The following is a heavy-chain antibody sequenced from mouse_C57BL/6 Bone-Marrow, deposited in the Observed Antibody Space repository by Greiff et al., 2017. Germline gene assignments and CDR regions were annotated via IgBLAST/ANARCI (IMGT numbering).Heavy chain of an antibody. V-gene: IGHV5-6*01. J-gene: IGHJ4*01. CDR2: ISSGGSYT. Sequence: EVQGVESGGDLVKPGGSLKLSCAASGFTFSSYGMSWVRQTPDKRLEWVATISSGGSYTYYPDSVKGRFTISRDNAKNTLYLQMSSLKSEDTAMYYCARLYDGYPYYAMDYWGQGTSVTVAS. D-gene: IGHD2-3*01. CDR1: GFTFSSYG. CDR3: ARLYDGYPYYAMDY.